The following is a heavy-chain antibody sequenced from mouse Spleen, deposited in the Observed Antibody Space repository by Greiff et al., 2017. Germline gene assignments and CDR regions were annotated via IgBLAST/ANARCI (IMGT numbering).Heavy chain of an antibody. V-gene: IGHV2-6-7*01. CDR3: AREVHYYGYNYAMDY. Sequence: QVQLKESGPGLVAPSQSLSITCTVSGFSLTGYGVNWVRQPPGKGLEWLGMIWGDGSTDYNSALKSRLSISKDNSKSQVFLKMNSLQTDDTARYYCAREVHYYGYNYAMDYWGQGTSVTVSS. CDR2: IWGDGST. D-gene: IGHD1-2*01. CDR1: GFSLTGYG. J-gene: IGHJ4*01.